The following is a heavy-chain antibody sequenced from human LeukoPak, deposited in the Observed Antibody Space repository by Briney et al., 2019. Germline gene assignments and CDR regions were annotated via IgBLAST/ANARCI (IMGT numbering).Heavy chain of an antibody. CDR3: ARSDIVVVPAANYYYYYMDV. J-gene: IGHJ6*03. V-gene: IGHV4-59*01. CDR1: GGSISSYY. Sequence: SETLSLTCTVSGGSISSYYWSWIRQPPGKGLEWIGYIYYSGSTNYNPSLKSRVTISVDTSKNQFSLKLSSVTAADTAVYYCARSDIVVVPAANYYYYYMDVWGKGTTVTVSS. CDR2: IYYSGST. D-gene: IGHD2-2*01.